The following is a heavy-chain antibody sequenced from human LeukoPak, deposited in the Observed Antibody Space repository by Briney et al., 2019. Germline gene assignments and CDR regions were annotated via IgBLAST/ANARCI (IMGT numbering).Heavy chain of an antibody. D-gene: IGHD3-22*01. V-gene: IGHV4-59*08. J-gene: IGHJ4*02. CDR3: ARTGSSGYFRFDY. CDR2: IYYSGST. Sequence: SETLSLTCTVSGGSISSYYWSWLRQPPGKGLEWIGYIYYSGSTNYNPSLKSRVTISVDTSKNQFSLKLSSVTAADTAVYYCARTGSSGYFRFDYWGQGTLVTVSS. CDR1: GGSISSYY.